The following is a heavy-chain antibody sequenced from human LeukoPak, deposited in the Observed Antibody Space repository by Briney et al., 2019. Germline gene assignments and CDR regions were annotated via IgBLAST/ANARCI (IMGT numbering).Heavy chain of an antibody. CDR1: GGTFNTHI. J-gene: IGHJ5*02. Sequence: ASVKVSCTSSGGTFNTHIFNWVRQAPGQGLEWMGRITPIIGTTKYAERFQARVTITADRSTSTAYLELSGLTYDDTAVYYCTPVTLRGSKYNWFDPWGQGTHVSVSS. CDR2: ITPIIGTT. CDR3: TPVTLRGSKYNWFDP. V-gene: IGHV1-69*08. D-gene: IGHD1-26*01.